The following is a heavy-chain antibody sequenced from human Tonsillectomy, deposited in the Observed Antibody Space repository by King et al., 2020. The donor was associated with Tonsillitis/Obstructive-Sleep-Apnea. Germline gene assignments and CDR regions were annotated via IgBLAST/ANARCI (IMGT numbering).Heavy chain of an antibody. CDR1: GYTFTRNY. J-gene: IGHJ4*02. CDR2: VNPSSGST. Sequence: QLVQSGAEVKKPGASVKASCKSSGYTFTRNYIHWVRQAPGQGLEWRGIVNPSSGSTTYAQKLQGRVTMTSDTSTSTVHMELSSLRSEDTAVYYCVRNDKDGRYFDYWGQGSLVTVSS. V-gene: IGHV1-46*01. D-gene: IGHD3-22*01. CDR3: VRNDKDGRYFDY.